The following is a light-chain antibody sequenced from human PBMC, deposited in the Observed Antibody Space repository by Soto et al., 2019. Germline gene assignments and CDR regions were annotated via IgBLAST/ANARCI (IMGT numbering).Light chain of an antibody. CDR3: QKYNNAPWT. CDR2: AAS. J-gene: IGKJ1*01. Sequence: DLQMTQSPSSLSASVGDRVTITCRASQGISNYLAWYQHKPGKVPKLLIYAASTLQSGVPSRFSGSGSGTDFTLIISSLQPEDVATYYCQKYNNAPWTFGQGTKVEIK. CDR1: QGISNY. V-gene: IGKV1-27*01.